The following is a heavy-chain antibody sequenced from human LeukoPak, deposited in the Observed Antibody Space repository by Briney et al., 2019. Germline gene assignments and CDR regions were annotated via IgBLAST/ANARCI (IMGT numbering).Heavy chain of an antibody. CDR3: ARGEAAAGPPSDY. V-gene: IGHV3-21*01. D-gene: IGHD6-13*01. J-gene: IGHJ4*02. CDR1: GFTFSSYS. CDR2: ISSSSSYI. Sequence: GGSLRLSRAASGFTFSSYSMNWVRQAPGKGLEWVSSISSSSSYIYYADSVKGRFTISRDNAKNSLYLQMNSLRAEDTAVYYCARGEAAAGPPSDYWGQGTLVTVSS.